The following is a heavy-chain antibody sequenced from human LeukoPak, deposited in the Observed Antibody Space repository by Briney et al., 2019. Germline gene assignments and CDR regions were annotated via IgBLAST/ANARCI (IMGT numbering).Heavy chain of an antibody. CDR3: AKGLLFTIIVVVNADAFDI. Sequence: PGGSLRLSCAASGFTFSSYAMSWVRQAPGKGLEWVSSINGGGDSTYYADPVKGRFTISRDNSKNTLDLQMNSLRAEDTAVYYCAKGLLFTIIVVVNADAFDIWGQGTMVTVSS. CDR2: INGGGDST. J-gene: IGHJ3*02. CDR1: GFTFSSYA. D-gene: IGHD3-22*01. V-gene: IGHV3-23*01.